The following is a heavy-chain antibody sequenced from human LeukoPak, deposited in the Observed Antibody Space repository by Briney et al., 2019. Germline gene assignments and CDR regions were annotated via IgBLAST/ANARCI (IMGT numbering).Heavy chain of an antibody. CDR1: GYTFTSFS. V-gene: IGHV1-18*01. Sequence: SVKVSCKASGYTFTSFSISWVRQAPGQGLEWMGWISAYNGNTNYAQKLQGRVTMTTDTSTNTAYMELRSLRSDDTAVYYCATAPYSQYYFDFWGQGTLVTVSS. D-gene: IGHD4-11*01. CDR3: ATAPYSQYYFDF. CDR2: ISAYNGNT. J-gene: IGHJ4*02.